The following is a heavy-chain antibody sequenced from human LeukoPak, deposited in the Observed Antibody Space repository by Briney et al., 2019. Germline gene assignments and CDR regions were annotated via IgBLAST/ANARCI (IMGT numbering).Heavy chain of an antibody. Sequence: PSETLSLTCAVYGGSFSGYYWSWIRQPPGKGLEWIGEINHSGSTNYNPSLKSRVTISVDTSKNQFSLKLSFVTAADTAVYYCARRDDMNAFDIWGQGTMVTVSS. CDR3: ARRDDMNAFDI. V-gene: IGHV4-34*01. J-gene: IGHJ3*02. CDR2: INHSGST. D-gene: IGHD3-9*01. CDR1: GGSFSGYY.